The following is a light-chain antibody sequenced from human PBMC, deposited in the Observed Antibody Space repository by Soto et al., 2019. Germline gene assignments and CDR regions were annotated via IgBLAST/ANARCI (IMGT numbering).Light chain of an antibody. CDR1: QYISTNY. CDR3: QQYNNWPPVT. CDR2: GAS. Sequence: EIVLTQSPGTVSLSPGESATLSCRASQYISTNYVAWYQQIPGQTPRLLIYGASSRATGIPDRFSGSGSGTDFTLTISSLEPEDFAVYYGQQYNNWPPVTFGQGTKVDIK. V-gene: IGKV3-20*01. J-gene: IGKJ1*01.